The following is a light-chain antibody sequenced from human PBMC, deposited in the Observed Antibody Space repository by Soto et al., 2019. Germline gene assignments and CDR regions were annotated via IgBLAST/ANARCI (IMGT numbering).Light chain of an antibody. J-gene: IGKJ5*01. CDR2: GAS. CDR3: QQYGSSLIT. V-gene: IGKV3-20*01. CDR1: QSVSSNF. Sequence: ENVLTQSPGTLSLSPGERATLSCRASQSVSSNFLAWYQQKPGQAPRLLIYGASNRATGIPDRFSGSGSGTDFTLTISILEPEDFAVYYCQQYGSSLITFGRGTRREIK.